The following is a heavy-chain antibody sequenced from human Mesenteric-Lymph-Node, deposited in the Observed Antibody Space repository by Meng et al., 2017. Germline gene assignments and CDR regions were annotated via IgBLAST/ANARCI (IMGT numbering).Heavy chain of an antibody. D-gene: IGHD3-10*01. CDR2: ISSSRVTI. CDR3: ARDVRGAYRGPPIRKYYYAMDG. J-gene: IGHJ6*02. Sequence: GGSLRLSCVVSGFTFNNYGMSWVRQAPGKGLEWLSYISSSRVTIEYAESVRGRFTISRDNANNVLYLQMNSLRVEDTAVYYCARDVRGAYRGPPIRKYYYAMDGWGPGTTVTVSS. CDR1: GFTFNNYG. V-gene: IGHV3-48*04.